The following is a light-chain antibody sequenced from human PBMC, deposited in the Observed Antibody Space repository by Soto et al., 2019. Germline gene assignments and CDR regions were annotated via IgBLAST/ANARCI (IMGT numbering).Light chain of an antibody. CDR3: SSYTSSGTWV. CDR2: EVN. Sequence: QSALTQPASVSGSPGQSITISCTGTSSDICGYNYVSWYQQFPGKAPKLMISEVNNRPSGVSSRFSGSRSGNTASLTISGVQAEDEAAYYCSSYTSSGTWVFGGGTK. J-gene: IGLJ3*02. CDR1: SSDICGYNY. V-gene: IGLV2-14*01.